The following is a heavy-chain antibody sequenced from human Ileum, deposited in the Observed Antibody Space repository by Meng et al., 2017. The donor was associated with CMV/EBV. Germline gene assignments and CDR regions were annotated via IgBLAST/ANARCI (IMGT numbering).Heavy chain of an antibody. V-gene: IGHV4-4*07. CDR2: IYHGGST. CDR3: ARGPGGFGDFNFDY. J-gene: IGHJ4*02. Sequence: HVQQHETAPGLLKPSVTLSLCCTVSCVSSTSFYWSWIRQPAGKALEWIGRIYHGGSTNYNPSLKSRVTLSVDTSKNQFSMRLTSVTAADTAVYYCARGPGGFGDFNFDYWGQGTLVTVSS. D-gene: IGHD3-16*01. CDR1: CVSSTSFY.